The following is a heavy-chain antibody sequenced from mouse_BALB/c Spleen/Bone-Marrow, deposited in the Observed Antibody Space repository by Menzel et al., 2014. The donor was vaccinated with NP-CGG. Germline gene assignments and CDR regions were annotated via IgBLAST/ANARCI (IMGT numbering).Heavy chain of an antibody. CDR1: GFTFSSFG. Sequence: EVQVVESGGGLVQPGGSRKLSCAASGFTFSSFGMHWARQAPERGLEWVAYISSGSSTIYYADTVKGRFTISRDNPKNTLFLQMTSLRSEDTAMYYCTRKGALITHYYAMDYWGQGTSVTVSS. J-gene: IGHJ4*01. CDR3: TRKGALITHYYAMDY. D-gene: IGHD2-4*01. V-gene: IGHV5-17*02. CDR2: ISSGSSTI.